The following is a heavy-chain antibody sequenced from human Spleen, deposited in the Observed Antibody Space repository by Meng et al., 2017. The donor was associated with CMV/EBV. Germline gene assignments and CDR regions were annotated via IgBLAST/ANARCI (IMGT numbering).Heavy chain of an antibody. Sequence: ASVQVSCKASGYTFTSYGISWVRQAPGQGLEWMGWISAYNGNTNYAQKLQGRVTMTTDTSTSTAYMELRSLTSDDTAVYYCARRGLSSYYYGMDVWGQGTTVTVSS. J-gene: IGHJ6*02. CDR3: ARRGLSSYYYGMDV. D-gene: IGHD3-16*02. V-gene: IGHV1-18*01. CDR2: ISAYNGNT. CDR1: GYTFTSYG.